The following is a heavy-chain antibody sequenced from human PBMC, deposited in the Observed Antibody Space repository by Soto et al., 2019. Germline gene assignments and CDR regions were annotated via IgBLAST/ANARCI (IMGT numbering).Heavy chain of an antibody. CDR2: INPATGAA. J-gene: IGHJ3*02. Sequence: QLHLVQSGAVVKKPGASVTVSCSASGYPVTAYYMHWVRQAPGRGLEWMGGINPATGAAKYTQTFQGRGTTNRAPSTSTSLMELSGLTSEDTAVFYWARGGGVGVAGSAAFDMWGQGTLVTVSS. V-gene: IGHV1-2*02. D-gene: IGHD3-3*01. CDR3: ARGGGVGVAGSAAFDM. CDR1: GYPVTAYY.